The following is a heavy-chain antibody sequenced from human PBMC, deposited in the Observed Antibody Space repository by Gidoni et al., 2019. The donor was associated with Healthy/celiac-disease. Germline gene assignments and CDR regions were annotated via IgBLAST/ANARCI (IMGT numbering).Heavy chain of an antibody. V-gene: IGHV4-61*02. CDR2: IYTSGST. Sequence: QVQLQESGPGLVKPSPTLSLTCTVSGGSISSGSYSGSWIRQPDGKGLEWVVRIYTSGSTNYNPALKSRVTISVDKSKNQFSLKLGSVTAADTAVYYCARIRCSGGSCYVDYWGQGTLVTVSS. CDR3: ARIRCSGGSCYVDY. CDR1: GGSISSGSYS. J-gene: IGHJ4*02. D-gene: IGHD2-15*01.